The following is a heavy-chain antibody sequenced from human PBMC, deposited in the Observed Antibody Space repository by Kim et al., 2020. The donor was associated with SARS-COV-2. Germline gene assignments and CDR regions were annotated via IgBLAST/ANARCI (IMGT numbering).Heavy chain of an antibody. CDR3: ARMDCPGGNCYAGPYYYGMDV. V-gene: IGHV3-21*06. CDR2: ISSRRSDT. Sequence: GGSLRLSCEASGFIVNTYSMNWVRQAPGKGLEWVSFISSRRSDTYYADSLKGRFTISRDNAKNSVYLQINSLRVEDTGVYYCARMDCPGGNCYAGPYYYGMDVWGQGTTHSLSS. CDR1: GFIVNTYS. D-gene: IGHD2-15*01. J-gene: IGHJ6*02.